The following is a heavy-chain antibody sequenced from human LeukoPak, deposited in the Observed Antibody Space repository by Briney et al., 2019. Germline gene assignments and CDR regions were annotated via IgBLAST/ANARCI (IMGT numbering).Heavy chain of an antibody. CDR1: GGSISSYY. J-gene: IGHJ5*02. V-gene: IGHV4-59*08. CDR2: IYYSGST. Sequence: SETLSLTCTVSGGSISSYYWSWIRQPPGKGLEWIGYIYYSGSTNYNPSLKSRVTISVDTSKNQFSLKLSSVTAADTAVYYCARHVVEMATITWFDPWGQGTLVTVSS. D-gene: IGHD5-24*01. CDR3: ARHVVEMATITWFDP.